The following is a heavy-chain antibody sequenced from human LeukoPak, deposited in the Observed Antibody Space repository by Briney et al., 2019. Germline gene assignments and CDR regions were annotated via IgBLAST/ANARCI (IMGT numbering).Heavy chain of an antibody. J-gene: IGHJ6*03. V-gene: IGHV3-30-3*01. D-gene: IGHD1-1*01. CDR2: ISYDGSNK. Sequence: PGRSLRLSCAASGFTFSSYAIHWVRQAPGKGLEWVAVISYDGSNKYYADSVKGRFTISRDNSKNTLYLQMNSLKTEDTAVYYCTRDLYDTGRYYNMDVWGKGTTVTVSS. CDR3: TRDLYDTGRYYNMDV. CDR1: GFTFSSYA.